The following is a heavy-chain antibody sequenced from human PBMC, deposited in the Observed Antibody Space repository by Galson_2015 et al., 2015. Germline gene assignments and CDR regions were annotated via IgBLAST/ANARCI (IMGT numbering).Heavy chain of an antibody. J-gene: IGHJ4*02. Sequence: SLRLSCAASGFTFSSSGMSWVRQAPGKGLERVSSISGTGVSAFYADSVKGRFTVSRDNSKDTLYLQMNSLRAEDTAVYYCAKRGGDYYFAYWGQGTLVTVSS. CDR2: ISGTGVSA. CDR1: GFTFSSSG. CDR3: AKRGGDYYFAY. V-gene: IGHV3-23*01. D-gene: IGHD3-16*01.